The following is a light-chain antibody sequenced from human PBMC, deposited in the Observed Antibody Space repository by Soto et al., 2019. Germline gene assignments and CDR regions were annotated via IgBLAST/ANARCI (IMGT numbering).Light chain of an antibody. CDR2: WAS. Sequence: DIVMTQSPDSLAVSLCERATINCKSSQSVLYSSNNKTYLACYQQRPGQPPKLLIYWASTREYGVPDRFSGSGSDTDFPLTISSLQAEDVAVYNCQQYGSTPPTFGQGTKLQTK. J-gene: IGKJ2*01. V-gene: IGKV4-1*01. CDR1: QSVLYSSNNKTY. CDR3: QQYGSTPPT.